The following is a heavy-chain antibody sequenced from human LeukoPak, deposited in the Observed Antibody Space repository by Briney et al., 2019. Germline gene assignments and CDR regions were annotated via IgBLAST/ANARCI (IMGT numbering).Heavy chain of an antibody. CDR1: GFSFRSFA. Sequence: GGSLRLSCAASGFSFRSFAMSWVRQAPGKGLEWVAGISDSGRDTRYADSVKGRFTISRDNSRDTLYLQVNNLRDDDSAIYYCVTKYSGLSPFYHWGQGTLVTVSS. V-gene: IGHV3-23*01. D-gene: IGHD2-21*01. CDR2: ISDSGRDT. J-gene: IGHJ4*02. CDR3: VTKYSGLSPFYH.